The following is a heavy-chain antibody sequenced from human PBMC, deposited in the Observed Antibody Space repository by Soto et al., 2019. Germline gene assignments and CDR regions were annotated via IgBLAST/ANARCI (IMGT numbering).Heavy chain of an antibody. V-gene: IGHV4-39*01. CDR2: IYDSGNT. CDR1: GGSISSSGYY. D-gene: IGHD2-2*01. J-gene: IGHJ4*02. CDR3: ATHCISTSCYPC. Sequence: SETLSLTCTVSGGSISSSGYYWGWIRQPPGKGLEWIGSIYDSGNTDYNPSLKSRVTISVDRSKNQFSLKLSSVTASDTAVYYCATHCISTSCYPCWGQGTLVTVSS.